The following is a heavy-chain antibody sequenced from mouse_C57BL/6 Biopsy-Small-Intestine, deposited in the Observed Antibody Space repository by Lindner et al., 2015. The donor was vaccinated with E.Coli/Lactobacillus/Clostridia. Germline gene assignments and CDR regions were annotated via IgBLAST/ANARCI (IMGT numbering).Heavy chain of an antibody. V-gene: IGHV1-20*01. CDR1: GYSFTGYF. J-gene: IGHJ2*01. CDR2: INPYNGDT. CDR3: TRHDGSLYHFDY. D-gene: IGHD6-2*01. Sequence: VQLQESGPELVKPGTSVKISCKASGYSFTGYFMNWVKQSHGKSLEWIGRINPYNGDTFYNQKFKGKATLTVDTSSSIVHTELRSLTSEDSAVYYCTRHDGSLYHFDYWGQGTTLTVSS.